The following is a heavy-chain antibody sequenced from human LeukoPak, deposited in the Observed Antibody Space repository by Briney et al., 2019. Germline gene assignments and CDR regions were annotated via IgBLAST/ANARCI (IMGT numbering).Heavy chain of an antibody. V-gene: IGHV1-18*01. CDR3: ARVVALMVRGVRGTLYPPTHDY. Sequence: TSVKVSCKASGYTFTSYGISWVRQAPGQALEWLGWISAYNGNTNYAQKLQGRVTMTTDTSTSTAYMELRSLRSDDTAVYYCARVVALMVRGVRGTLYPPTHDYWGQGTLVTVSS. J-gene: IGHJ4*02. CDR1: GYTFTSYG. D-gene: IGHD3-10*01. CDR2: ISAYNGNT.